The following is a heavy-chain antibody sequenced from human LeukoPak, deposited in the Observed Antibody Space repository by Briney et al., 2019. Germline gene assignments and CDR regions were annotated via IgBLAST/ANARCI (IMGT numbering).Heavy chain of an antibody. CDR3: AREADCSSTSCPARDAFDI. CDR1: GGSISSSSYY. D-gene: IGHD2-2*01. Sequence: SETLSLTCTVSGGSISSSSYYWGWIRQPPGKGLEWIGSIYYSGSTYYNPSLKSRVTISVDTSKNQFSLKLSSVTAADTAVYYCAREADCSSTSCPARDAFDIWGQGTMVTVSS. CDR2: IYYSGST. V-gene: IGHV4-39*07. J-gene: IGHJ3*02.